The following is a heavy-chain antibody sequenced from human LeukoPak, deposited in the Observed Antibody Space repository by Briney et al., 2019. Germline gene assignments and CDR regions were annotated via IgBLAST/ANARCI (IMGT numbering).Heavy chain of an antibody. V-gene: IGHV4-31*03. D-gene: IGHD1-7*01. CDR3: ASTITGTVAWYYYGMDV. CDR2: IYYSGST. CDR1: GGSISSGGYY. J-gene: IGHJ6*02. Sequence: SETLSLTCTVSGGSISSGGYYWSWIRQHPGKGLEWIGYIYYSGSTYYNPSLKSRVTISVDTSKNRFSLKLSSVTAADTAVYYCASTITGTVAWYYYGMDVWGQGTTVTVSS.